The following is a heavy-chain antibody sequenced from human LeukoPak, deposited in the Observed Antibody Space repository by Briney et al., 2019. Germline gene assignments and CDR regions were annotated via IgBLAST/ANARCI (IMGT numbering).Heavy chain of an antibody. CDR2: IYYSGST. D-gene: IGHD3-3*01. CDR1: GGSMSSYY. CDR3: ARGLITIFGVVRNWFDP. Sequence: PSETLSLTCTVSGGSMSSYYWSWIRQPPGKGLEWIGYIYYSGSTNYNPSLKSRVTISVDTSKNQFSLKLSSVTAADTAVYYCARGLITIFGVVRNWFDPWGQGTLVTVSS. V-gene: IGHV4-59*12. J-gene: IGHJ5*02.